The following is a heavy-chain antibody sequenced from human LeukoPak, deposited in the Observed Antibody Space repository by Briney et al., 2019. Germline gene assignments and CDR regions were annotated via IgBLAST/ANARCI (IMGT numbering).Heavy chain of an antibody. CDR2: INHSGST. V-gene: IGHV4-34*01. Sequence: SSETLSLTCAVYGGSFSGYYWTWIRQPPGKGLEWIGEINHSGSTNYNPSLKSRVTISVDTSKNQFSLKLSSVTAADTAVYYCARGFMTASDYWDQGTPVTVSS. D-gene: IGHD3-16*01. J-gene: IGHJ4*02. CDR1: GGSFSGYY. CDR3: ARGFMTASDY.